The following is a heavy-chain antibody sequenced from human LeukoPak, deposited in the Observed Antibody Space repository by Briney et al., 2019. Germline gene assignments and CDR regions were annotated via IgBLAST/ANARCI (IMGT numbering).Heavy chain of an antibody. J-gene: IGHJ4*02. CDR2: IIPIFGTA. Sequence: SVKVSCKASGGTFSSYAISWVRQAPGQGLEWMGGIIPIFGTANYAQKFQGRVTITADESTSTAYMELSSLRSEDTAVYYCARDRSPVAAAGTSLFDYWGQGTLVTVSS. CDR3: ARDRSPVAAAGTSLFDY. V-gene: IGHV1-69*01. D-gene: IGHD6-13*01. CDR1: GGTFSSYA.